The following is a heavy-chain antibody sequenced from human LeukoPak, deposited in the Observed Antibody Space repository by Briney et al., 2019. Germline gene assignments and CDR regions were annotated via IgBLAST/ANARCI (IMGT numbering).Heavy chain of an antibody. D-gene: IGHD6-6*01. CDR1: GYTFTSYD. Sequence: ASVKVSCKASGYTFTSYDINWVRQATGQGLEWMGWMNPNSGNTGYAQKFQGRVTMTRNTSISTAYMELSSLRSEDTAVYYCARGYNIAAEYYYYYYGMDVWGQGTTVTVSS. CDR2: MNPNSGNT. J-gene: IGHJ6*02. CDR3: ARGYNIAAEYYYYYYGMDV. V-gene: IGHV1-8*01.